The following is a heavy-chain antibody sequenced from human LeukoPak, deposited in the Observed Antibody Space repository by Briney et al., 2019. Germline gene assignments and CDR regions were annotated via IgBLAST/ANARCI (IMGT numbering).Heavy chain of an antibody. V-gene: IGHV1-2*02. CDR2: INPNCGGT. J-gene: IGHJ2*01. D-gene: IGHD4-17*01. CDR1: GYTFTGYY. CDR3: ARDGVGGVYGDYGYFDL. Sequence: ASVKVSCKASGYTFTGYYMHWVRQAPGQGLEWMGWINPNCGGTNYAQKFQGRVNMTRDTSLSTAYMELSRLRSDETAVYYCARDGVGGVYGDYGYFDLWGRGTLVTVSS.